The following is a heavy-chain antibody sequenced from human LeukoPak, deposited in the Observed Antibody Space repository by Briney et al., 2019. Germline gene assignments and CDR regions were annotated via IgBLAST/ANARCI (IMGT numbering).Heavy chain of an antibody. D-gene: IGHD4-17*01. CDR1: GFTFSSYG. V-gene: IGHV3-30*18. J-gene: IGHJ4*02. Sequence: PGGSLRLSCAASGFTFSSYGMHWVRQAPGKGLEWVAVISYDGSNKYYADSVKGRFTISRDNSKNTLYLQVNSLRAEDTAVYYCAKGKSPTVTKYWGQGTLVTVSS. CDR2: ISYDGSNK. CDR3: AKGKSPTVTKY.